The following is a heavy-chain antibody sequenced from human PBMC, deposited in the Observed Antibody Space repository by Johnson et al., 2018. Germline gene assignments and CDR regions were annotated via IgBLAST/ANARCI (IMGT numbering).Heavy chain of an antibody. Sequence: EVQLLETGGGLVKPGGSLRLSCAASGFTFSNAWMTWVHQAPGKGLEWVGHIKSKTDGGTTDYAAPVEVRLTISRGDSKNTLYLQMNSLRADDTAVCYCAKDPWSGSYPEYFQRWGQGTLVTVSS. CDR1: GFTFSNAW. J-gene: IGHJ1*01. CDR2: IKSKTDGGTT. V-gene: IGHV3-15*07. D-gene: IGHD1-26*01. CDR3: AKDPWSGSYPEYFQR.